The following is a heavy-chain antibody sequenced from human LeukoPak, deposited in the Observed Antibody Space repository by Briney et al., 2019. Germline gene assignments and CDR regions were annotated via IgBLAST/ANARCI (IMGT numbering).Heavy chain of an antibody. V-gene: IGHV4-34*01. CDR1: GDSIRSGGYS. CDR3: ARATYSSNGWYESY. Sequence: SETLSLTCTVSGDSIRSGGYSWSWIRQPPGKGLEWIGEINHSGSTNYNPSLKSRVTISVDTSKNQFSLKLSSVTAADTAVYYCARATYSSNGWYESYWGQGTLVTVSS. CDR2: INHSGST. D-gene: IGHD6-19*01. J-gene: IGHJ4*02.